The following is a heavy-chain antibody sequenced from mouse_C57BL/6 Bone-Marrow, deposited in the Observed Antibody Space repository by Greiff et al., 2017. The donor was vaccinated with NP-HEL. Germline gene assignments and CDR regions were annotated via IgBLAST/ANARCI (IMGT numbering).Heavy chain of an antibody. Sequence: QVQLKESGPELVKPGASVKLSCKASGYTFTSYDINWVKQRPGQGLEWIGWVSPRDGCTKYNETFKGKATLTVDTSSSTAYMARHSLTSEDSAVYFCARGGGGYWGQGTLVTVSA. CDR2: VSPRDGCT. V-gene: IGHV1-85*01. CDR3: ARGGGGY. J-gene: IGHJ3*02. D-gene: IGHD1-1*02. CDR1: GYTFTSYD.